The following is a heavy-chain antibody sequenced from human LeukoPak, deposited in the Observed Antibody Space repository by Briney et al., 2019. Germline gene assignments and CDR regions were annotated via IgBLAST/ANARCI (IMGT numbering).Heavy chain of an antibody. D-gene: IGHD2-8*01. CDR3: ARVPPGVYCTNGVCYRRSSYGMDV. V-gene: IGHV3-21*04. CDR1: GFTFSSYS. J-gene: IGHJ6*02. CDR2: ISSSSSYI. Sequence: GGSLRLSCAASGFTFSSYSMNWVRQAPGKGLEWVSSISSSSSYIYYADSVKGRFTISRHNSKNTLYLQMNSLRAEDTAVYYCARVPPGVYCTNGVCYRRSSYGMDVWGQGTTVTVSS.